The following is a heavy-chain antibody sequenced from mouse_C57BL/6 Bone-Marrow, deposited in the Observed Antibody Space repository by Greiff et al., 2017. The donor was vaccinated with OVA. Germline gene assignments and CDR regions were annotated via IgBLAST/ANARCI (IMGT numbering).Heavy chain of an antibody. D-gene: IGHD1-1*01. CDR1: GYAFTNYL. J-gene: IGHJ4*01. V-gene: IGHV1-54*01. CDR3: ARWGAVVASYYAMDY. CDR2: INPGSGGT. Sequence: QVQLQQSGAELVRPGTSVTVSCKASGYAFTNYLIEWVKQRPGQGLEWIGVINPGSGGTNYNEKFKGKATLTADKSSSTDYMQLSSLTSEDSAVYFCARWGAVVASYYAMDYWGQGTSVTVSS.